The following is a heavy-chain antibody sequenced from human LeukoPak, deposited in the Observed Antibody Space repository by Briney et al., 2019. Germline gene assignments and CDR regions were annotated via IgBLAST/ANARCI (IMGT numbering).Heavy chain of an antibody. CDR1: GFTFSSYA. J-gene: IGHJ4*02. CDR3: AFYRGAHSYFPY. CDR2: ISYDGSNK. Sequence: GGSLRLSCAASGFTFSSYAMHWVRQAPGKGLEWVAVISYDGSNKYYADSVKGRFTISRDNSKNTLYLQMNSLRAEDTAVYYCAFYRGAHSYFPYWGQGTLVTVSS. V-gene: IGHV3-30*04. D-gene: IGHD3-10*01.